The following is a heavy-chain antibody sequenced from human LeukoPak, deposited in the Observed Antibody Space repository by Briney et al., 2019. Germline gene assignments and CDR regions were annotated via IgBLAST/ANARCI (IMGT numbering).Heavy chain of an antibody. D-gene: IGHD3-22*01. J-gene: IGHJ5*02. CDR2: ISSSSSYI. CDR1: GFTFSSYN. V-gene: IGHV3-21*01. CDR3: ASGDSTGYYCRT. Sequence: PGGSLRLSCAASGFTFSSYNMNWVRQAPGKGLEWASSISSSSSYIYYADSVKGRFTISRDNAKNSLYLQMNSLRAEDTAVYYCASGDSTGYYCRTWGQGTLVTVSS.